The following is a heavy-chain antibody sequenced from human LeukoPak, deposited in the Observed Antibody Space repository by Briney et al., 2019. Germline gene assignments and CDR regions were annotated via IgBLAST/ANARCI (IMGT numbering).Heavy chain of an antibody. J-gene: IGHJ4*02. CDR1: GGSISNYY. CDR2: IYYSGST. CDR3: ARLYASIAVAGYFDY. Sequence: SETLSLTCTVSGGSISNYYWSWIRQPPGKGLEWIGYIYYSGSTNYNPSLKSRVTISVDTSKNQFSLKLSSVTAADTAVYYCARLYASIAVAGYFDYWGQGTLVTVSS. D-gene: IGHD6-19*01. V-gene: IGHV4-59*12.